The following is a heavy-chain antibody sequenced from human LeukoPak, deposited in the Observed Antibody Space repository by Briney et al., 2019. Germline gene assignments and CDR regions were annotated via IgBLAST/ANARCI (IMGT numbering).Heavy chain of an antibody. V-gene: IGHV3-15*01. CDR1: GFTFSNAW. CDR3: TTLVPARIEYYYYMDV. CDR2: IKSKTDGGTT. J-gene: IGHJ6*03. Sequence: AGGSLRLSCAASGFTFSNAWMSWVRQAPGKGLEWVGRIKSKTDGGTTDYAAPVKGRFTISRDDSKNTLYLQMNSLKTEDTAVYYCTTLVPARIEYYYYMDVWGKGTTVTVSS. D-gene: IGHD2-2*01.